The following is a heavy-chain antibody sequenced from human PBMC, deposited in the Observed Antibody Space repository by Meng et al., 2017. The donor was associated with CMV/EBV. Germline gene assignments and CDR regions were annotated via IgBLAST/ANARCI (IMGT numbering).Heavy chain of an antibody. V-gene: IGHV1-18*04. CDR3: ARRGGLQYFIKGGGGCYFDY. J-gene: IGHJ4*02. CDR2: VSVYNGGA. Sequence: ASVKVSCKASGFNLNTNGISWVRQAPGQGLEWMGWVSVYNGGANLAQKFQDRATMTTDKFTSTAYMEVRSLTSDDTGVYYCARRGGLQYFIKGGGGCYFDYWGQGTLVTVSS. D-gene: IGHD3-16*01. CDR1: GFNLNTNG.